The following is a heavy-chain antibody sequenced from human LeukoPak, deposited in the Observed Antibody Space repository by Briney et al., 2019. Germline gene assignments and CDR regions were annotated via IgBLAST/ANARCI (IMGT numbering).Heavy chain of an antibody. J-gene: IGHJ4*02. Sequence: GGSLRLSCAASGFTFSSYWMHWVRQAPGKGLVWVSRINSDGSSTSYADSVKGRFTISRDNAKNTLYLQMNSLRAEDTAAYYCARDCLYYDISGPRFDCWGQGTLVTVSS. CDR2: INSDGSST. CDR1: GFTFSSYW. V-gene: IGHV3-74*01. D-gene: IGHD3-9*01. CDR3: ARDCLYYDISGPRFDC.